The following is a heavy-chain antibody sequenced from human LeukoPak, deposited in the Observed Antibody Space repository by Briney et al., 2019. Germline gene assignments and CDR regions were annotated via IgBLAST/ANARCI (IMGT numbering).Heavy chain of an antibody. V-gene: IGHV3-23*01. J-gene: IGHJ4*02. CDR2: VSGSGHST. D-gene: IGHD2-21*02. CDR3: AKIAAANCGGDCYSGAYYFDY. CDR1: GFTFSIYA. Sequence: GGSLRLSCAASGFTFSIYAMSWVRQAPGKGLEWVSTVSGSGHSTFYADSVKGRFTISRDNSKNTLYLQMNSLRAEDTAVYYCAKIAAANCGGDCYSGAYYFDYWGQGTLVTVSS.